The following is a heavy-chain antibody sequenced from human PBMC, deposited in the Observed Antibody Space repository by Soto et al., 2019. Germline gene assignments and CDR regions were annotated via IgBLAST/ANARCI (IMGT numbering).Heavy chain of an antibody. Sequence: QVQLVQSGAEVKKPGASVKVSCKASGYSFITYGISWVRQAPGQGLEWMGWISADDGETNYAQKFQDRVTMTTDTYTTPALLELRSLRYDGPAVYSWARVPRIHPYSSRGGGLDPWGQGTLVTVSS. CDR3: ARVPRIHPYSSRGGGLDP. D-gene: IGHD6-13*01. CDR1: GYSFITYG. V-gene: IGHV1-18*01. J-gene: IGHJ5*02. CDR2: ISADDGET.